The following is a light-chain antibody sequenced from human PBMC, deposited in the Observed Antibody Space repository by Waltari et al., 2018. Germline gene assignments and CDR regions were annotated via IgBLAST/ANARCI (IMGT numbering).Light chain of an antibody. V-gene: IGKV1-5*03. Sequence: DIQMTQSPSPLSASVGERVTITCRASQSISSWLARYQQKPGKAPKLLIYKASNLQSGVPSRFSGSGSGTEFTLTISSLQPDDFATYYCQQYDSYSWTFGQGTKVEIK. J-gene: IGKJ1*01. CDR1: QSISSW. CDR2: KAS. CDR3: QQYDSYSWT.